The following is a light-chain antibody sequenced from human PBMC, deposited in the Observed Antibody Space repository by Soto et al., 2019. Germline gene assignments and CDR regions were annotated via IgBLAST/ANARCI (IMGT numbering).Light chain of an antibody. V-gene: IGKV3-11*01. Sequence: EIELTQSPATLSLSPGERASISCRASQSVGSYFAWYQQKPGQAPRLLIYDASKRDTGIPARFSGSGSGTEFTLTISSLEPEDCAIYYGQLRSAWPLFTFGPGTRVDVK. CDR2: DAS. CDR3: QLRSAWPLFT. J-gene: IGKJ3*01. CDR1: QSVGSY.